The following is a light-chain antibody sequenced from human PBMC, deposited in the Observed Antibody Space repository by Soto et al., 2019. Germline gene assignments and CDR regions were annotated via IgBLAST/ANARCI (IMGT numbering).Light chain of an antibody. Sequence: DIQMTQSPSSVFPSVGEKVTIACRASQGISSRLAWFRQKPGTPPRPLIYAASTLHSGVPPRFSGSGSGTDFTLTISSLQPEDFATYYCQQANTFPWTFGQGTKVGIK. CDR1: QGISSR. V-gene: IGKV1-12*01. CDR3: QQANTFPWT. CDR2: AAS. J-gene: IGKJ1*01.